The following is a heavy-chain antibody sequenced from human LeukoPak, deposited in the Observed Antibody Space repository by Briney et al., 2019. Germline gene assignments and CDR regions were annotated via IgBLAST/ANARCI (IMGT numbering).Heavy chain of an antibody. D-gene: IGHD6-19*01. CDR2: VFYSGHT. J-gene: IGHJ4*02. Sequence: SETLSLTCTISGGSISSYYWNWIRQPPGKGLEWIGHVFYSGHTNYSPSLESRVTISVDTSKNQFSLRLTSVTAADTAIYYCARHSSGLYYFHYWGQRTLVTVSS. V-gene: IGHV4-59*08. CDR3: ARHSSGLYYFHY. CDR1: GGSISSYY.